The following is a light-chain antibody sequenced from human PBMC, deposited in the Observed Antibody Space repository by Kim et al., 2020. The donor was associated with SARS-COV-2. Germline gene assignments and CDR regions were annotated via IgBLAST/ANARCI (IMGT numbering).Light chain of an antibody. CDR2: DAS. CDR1: QSVAGDY. J-gene: IGKJ2*02. Sequence: IVLTQSPGTLSVFPGETATLSCRASQSVAGDYFAWYQQKLGQAPRLLIFDASTRATGISDRFSGSGSGTDFSLTFSRLEPEDFAVYYCQQYGTSPCTFGQGTNLEIK. CDR3: QQYGTSPCT. V-gene: IGKV3-20*01.